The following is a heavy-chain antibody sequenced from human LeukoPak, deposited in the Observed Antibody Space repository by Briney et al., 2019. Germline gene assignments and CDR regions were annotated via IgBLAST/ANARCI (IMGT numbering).Heavy chain of an antibody. CDR1: GGSISSYY. Sequence: PSETLSLTCTVSGGSISSYYWSWIRQPPGKGLEWIGEINHSGSTNYNPSLKSRVTISVDTSKNQFSLKLSSVTAADTAVYYCARDFGQWLPPDYWGQGTLVTVSS. CDR2: INHSGST. D-gene: IGHD6-19*01. CDR3: ARDFGQWLPPDY. J-gene: IGHJ4*02. V-gene: IGHV4-34*01.